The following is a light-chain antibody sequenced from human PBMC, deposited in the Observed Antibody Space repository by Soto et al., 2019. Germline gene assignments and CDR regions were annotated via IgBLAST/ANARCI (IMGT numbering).Light chain of an antibody. CDR2: EVS. CDR3: TSYTRSSNLL. CDR1: SSDVGAYNY. Sequence: QSALTQPASVSGSPGQSITISCTGTSSDVGAYNYVSWYQHHPGRAPKLIIFEVSHRPSGVSDRFSASKSGNTASLTISGGETEDEADYYCTSYTRSSNLLFGGGTKLTVL. J-gene: IGLJ2*01. V-gene: IGLV2-14*01.